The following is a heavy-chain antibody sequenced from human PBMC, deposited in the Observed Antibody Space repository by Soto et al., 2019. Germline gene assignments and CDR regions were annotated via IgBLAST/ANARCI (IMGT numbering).Heavy chain of an antibody. CDR3: ARVEGSSYYFRHDC. CDR1: GGSISSGSYH. Sequence: SETLSLTCTVSGGSISSGSYHWSWIRQHPGKGLEWIGNIYYSGSSYYNPSLKSRATISIDTSKDQFSLRLGSVTAADTAVYYCARVEGSSYYFRHDCWGRGTLVTVLL. D-gene: IGHD1-26*01. J-gene: IGHJ4*02. CDR2: IYYSGSS. V-gene: IGHV4-31*03.